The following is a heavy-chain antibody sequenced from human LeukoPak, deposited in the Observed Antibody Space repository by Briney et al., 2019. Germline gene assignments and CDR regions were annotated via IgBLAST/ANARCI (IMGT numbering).Heavy chain of an antibody. V-gene: IGHV3-23*01. CDR2: ISGSGGST. D-gene: IGHD5-24*01. CDR3: ATRGPMAGYFDY. J-gene: IGHJ4*02. CDR1: GFTFSSYA. Sequence: RGSLRLSRAASGFTFSSYAMSWVRQAPGKGLEWVSAISGSGGSTYYADSVKGRFTISRDNSKNTLYLQMNSLRAEDTAVYYCATRGPMAGYFDYWGQGTLVTVSS.